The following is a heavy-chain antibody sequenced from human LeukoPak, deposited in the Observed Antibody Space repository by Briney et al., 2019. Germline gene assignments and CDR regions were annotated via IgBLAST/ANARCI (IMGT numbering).Heavy chain of an antibody. V-gene: IGHV4-39*01. D-gene: IGHD6-13*01. CDR2: IYHSGST. Sequence: SQTLSLTCTVSGGSISSGSYYWSWIRQPPGKGLEWIGSIYHSGSTYYNPSLKSRVTISVDTSKNQFSLKLSSVTAADTAVYYCARQHTFYSSSEEYNWFDPWGQGTLVTVSS. CDR3: ARQHTFYSSSEEYNWFDP. J-gene: IGHJ5*02. CDR1: GGSISSGSYY.